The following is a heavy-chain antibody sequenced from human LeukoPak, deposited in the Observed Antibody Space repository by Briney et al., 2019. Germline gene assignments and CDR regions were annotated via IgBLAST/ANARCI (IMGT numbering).Heavy chain of an antibody. Sequence: GGSLRLSCAASGFTFSSYAMSWVRQAPVKGLEWVSAISGSGGSTYYADSVKGRFTISRDNSKNTLYLQMNSLRAEDTAVYYCAKVPLGYCSSTSCYYFDCWGQGTLVTVSS. J-gene: IGHJ4*02. CDR2: ISGSGGST. CDR3: AKVPLGYCSSTSCYYFDC. V-gene: IGHV3-23*01. CDR1: GFTFSSYA. D-gene: IGHD2-2*01.